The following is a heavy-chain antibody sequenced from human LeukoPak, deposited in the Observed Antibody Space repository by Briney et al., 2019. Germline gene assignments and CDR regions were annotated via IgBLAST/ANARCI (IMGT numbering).Heavy chain of an antibody. CDR1: GGSINGYY. J-gene: IGHJ4*02. CDR2: IYTSGST. D-gene: IGHD5-24*01. Sequence: SETLSLTCTVSGGSINGYYWSWIRQPPGKGLGWIGFIYTSGSTNYNPSLKSRVAISVDTSKNQFSLKLSSVTAADTAVYYCARQGDGYNWEVDYWGQGTLVTVSP. CDR3: ARQGDGYNWEVDY. V-gene: IGHV4-4*09.